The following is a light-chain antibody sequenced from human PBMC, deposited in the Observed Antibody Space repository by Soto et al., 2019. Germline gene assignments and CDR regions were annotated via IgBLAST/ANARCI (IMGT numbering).Light chain of an antibody. CDR3: QQYNVWPPWT. V-gene: IGKV3-15*01. J-gene: IGKJ1*01. CDR1: ESVSNN. CDR2: GAS. Sequence: EIVTTQSPATLSVSPGERATLSCRASESVSNNLAWYQQRPGQAPRLLMYGASTRATGVPARFSGSGSGTDFTLTISSLQSEDFAVYYCQQYNVWPPWTFGQGTKVDSK.